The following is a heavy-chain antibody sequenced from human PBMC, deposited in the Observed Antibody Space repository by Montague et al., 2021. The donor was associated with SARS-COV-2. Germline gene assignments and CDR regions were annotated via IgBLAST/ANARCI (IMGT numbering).Heavy chain of an antibody. V-gene: IGHV4-34*01. D-gene: IGHD3-10*01. CDR2: INHSGST. CDR3: ARGARQGYGFRLGSFDY. CDR1: GGSFSGHY. J-gene: IGHJ4*02. Sequence: SETLSLICAVYGGSFSGHYWNWIRQSPGKGLEWIGEINHSGSTNNNPSLKSRVTMSVDTSKNQFSLKLSSVTAADTAVYYCARGARQGYGFRLGSFDYWGQGTLVTVSS.